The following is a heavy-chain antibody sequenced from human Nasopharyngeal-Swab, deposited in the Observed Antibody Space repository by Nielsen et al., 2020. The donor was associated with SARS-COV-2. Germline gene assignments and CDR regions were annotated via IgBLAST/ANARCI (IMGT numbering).Heavy chain of an antibody. D-gene: IGHD1-26*01. CDR3: ARAEFTSGTYDPFDI. V-gene: IGHV1-18*04. Sequence: ASVKVSCKASGYTFSNYGTSWVRQAPGQGLEWMGWISAYNGNTNLAQMVQGRLTMTTDTSTSTAYMELRSLRSDDTAVYYCARAEFTSGTYDPFDIWGEGTMVTVSS. J-gene: IGHJ3*02. CDR1: GYTFSNYG. CDR2: ISAYNGNT.